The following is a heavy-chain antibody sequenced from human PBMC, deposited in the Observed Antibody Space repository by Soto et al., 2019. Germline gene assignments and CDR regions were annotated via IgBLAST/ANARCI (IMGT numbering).Heavy chain of an antibody. CDR3: AREVYYGFWRCINTHPYYFDA. CDR1: GFTFSRHT. Sequence: QVQLVESGGGVVQPGRSLRLSCAASGFTFSRHTMHWVRQAPGKGLEWVAAISDDGSNTYYADSGKGRFTISRDNSKNTLYLQMISLSSEDTAVHHCAREVYYGFWRCINTHPYYFDAWGQGTLVTVSS. D-gene: IGHD3-3*01. CDR2: ISDDGSNT. V-gene: IGHV3-30*14. J-gene: IGHJ4*02.